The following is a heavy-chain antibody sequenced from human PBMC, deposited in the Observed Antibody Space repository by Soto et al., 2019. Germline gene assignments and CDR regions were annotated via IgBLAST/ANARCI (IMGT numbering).Heavy chain of an antibody. V-gene: IGHV4-34*01. CDR2: INHSGST. D-gene: IGHD3-3*01. CDR3: ARVRDYDFWSGYDGAFDI. CDR1: GGSFSGYY. J-gene: IGHJ3*02. Sequence: LSLTCAVYGGSFSGYYWSWIRQPPGKGLEWIGEINHSGSTNYNPSLKSRVTISVDTSKNQFSLKLSSVTAADTAVYYCARVRDYDFWSGYDGAFDIWGQGTMVTVSS.